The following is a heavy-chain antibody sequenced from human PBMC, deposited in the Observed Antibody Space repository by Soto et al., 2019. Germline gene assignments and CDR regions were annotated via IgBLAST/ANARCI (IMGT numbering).Heavy chain of an antibody. CDR2: ISYDGSNK. D-gene: IGHD6-19*01. CDR3: ARAGSAEQ. Sequence: GGSLRLSCAASGFTFSSYAMHWVRQAPGKGLEWAAVISYDGSNKYYADSVKGRFTISRDNSKNTLYLQMNSLRAEDTAVYYCARAGSAEQWGQGTLVTVSS. CDR1: GFTFSSYA. J-gene: IGHJ4*02. V-gene: IGHV3-30-3*01.